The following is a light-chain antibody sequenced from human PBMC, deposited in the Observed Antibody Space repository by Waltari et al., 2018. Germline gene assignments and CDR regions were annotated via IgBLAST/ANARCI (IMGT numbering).Light chain of an antibody. J-gene: IGKJ4*01. CDR3: QQFKSYPLT. CDR1: QDINSF. V-gene: IGKV1-9*01. Sequence: IELTQSPSSLSASVGDRVTITCRASQDINSFLAWYQQKPEKAPKVLIYSASTLQSGVPSRFSGSGSGTEFTLTISSLQPEDFATYYCQQFKSYPLTFGGGTKVEIK. CDR2: SAS.